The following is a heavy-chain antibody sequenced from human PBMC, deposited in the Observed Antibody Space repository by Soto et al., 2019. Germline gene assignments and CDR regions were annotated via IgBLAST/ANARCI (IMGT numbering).Heavy chain of an antibody. D-gene: IGHD4-17*01. CDR1: GGSISSGGYS. V-gene: IGHV4-30-2*01. CDR3: ASGLVTTLHY. Sequence: QLQLQESGSGLVKPSQTLSLTCAVSGGSISSGGYSWSWIRQPPGKGLEWIGYIYHSGSTYYNPSLQSRVTRSVDRSKNQFSLKLSAVTAADTAVYYCASGLVTTLHYWGQGTLVTVSS. CDR2: IYHSGST. J-gene: IGHJ4*02.